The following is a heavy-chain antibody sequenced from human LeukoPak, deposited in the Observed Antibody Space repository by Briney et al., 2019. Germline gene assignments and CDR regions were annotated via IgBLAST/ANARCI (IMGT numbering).Heavy chain of an antibody. J-gene: IGHJ6*02. Sequence: PGGSLRLSCAASGFTFSSYAMSWVRQAPGKGLEWVSVIYSGGSTYYADSVKGRFTISRDNSKNTLYLQMNSLRAEDTAVYYCARERYYYGSGSSYYYYYGMDVWGQGTTVTVSS. CDR1: GFTFSSYA. D-gene: IGHD3-10*01. CDR2: IYSGGST. CDR3: ARERYYYGSGSSYYYYYGMDV. V-gene: IGHV3-53*01.